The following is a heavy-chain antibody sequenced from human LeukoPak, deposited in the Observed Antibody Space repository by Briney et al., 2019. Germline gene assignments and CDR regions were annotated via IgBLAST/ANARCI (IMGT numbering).Heavy chain of an antibody. CDR1: GFTVSTNY. V-gene: IGHV3-66*03. D-gene: IGHD6-6*01. J-gene: IGHJ4*02. CDR2: IYSSGST. Sequence: PGGSLRVSCAASGFTVSTNYMSWVRPAPGKGLEWVSVIYSSGSTYYADSVKGRFTIFRDNSKNTLYLQMNSLRAEDTAVYYCARDGGLAPYSSSTPFDYWGQGTLVTVSS. CDR3: ARDGGLAPYSSSTPFDY.